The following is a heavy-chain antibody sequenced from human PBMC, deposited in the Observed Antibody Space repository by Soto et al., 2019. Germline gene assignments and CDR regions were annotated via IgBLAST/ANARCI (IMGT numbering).Heavy chain of an antibody. J-gene: IGHJ6*03. CDR2: ISAYNGNT. CDR1: GYTFTSYG. D-gene: IGHD3-3*01. Sequence: ASVKVSCKASGYTFTSYGISWVRQAPGQGLEWMGWISAYNGNTNYAQKLQGRVTMTTNTSTSTAYMELSSLRSEDTAVYYCARGTPGIAIFGVVINNYYYYYMDVWGKGTTVTVSS. V-gene: IGHV1-18*01. CDR3: ARGTPGIAIFGVVINNYYYYYMDV.